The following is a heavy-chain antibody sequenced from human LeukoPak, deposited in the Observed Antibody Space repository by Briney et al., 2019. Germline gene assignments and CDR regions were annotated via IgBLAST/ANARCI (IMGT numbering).Heavy chain of an antibody. D-gene: IGHD2-2*01. CDR1: GGTFDNYA. J-gene: IGHJ4*02. CDR3: ARGLFGGFAAAPFDH. CDR2: IIPMLGKT. Sequence: GSSVKVSCKASGGTFDNYAVSWVREAPALGLEWMGRIIPMLGKTNSAQKFQDRVTITADTSTGTAYMELTNLRSDDTAVYFCARGLFGGFAAAPFDHWGQGTLVTVS. V-gene: IGHV1-69*04.